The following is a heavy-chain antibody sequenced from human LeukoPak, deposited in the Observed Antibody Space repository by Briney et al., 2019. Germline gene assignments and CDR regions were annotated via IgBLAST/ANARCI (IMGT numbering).Heavy chain of an antibody. Sequence: SETLSLTCTVSGGSISSSSYYWSWIRQPPGKGLEWIGYIYYSGSTNYNPSLKSRVTISVDTSKNQFSLKLSSVTAADTAVYYCARFGDTAMGETGPGYYYYYMDVWGKGTTVTVSS. CDR3: ARFGDTAMGETGPGYYYYYMDV. J-gene: IGHJ6*03. CDR2: IYYSGST. CDR1: GGSISSSSYY. D-gene: IGHD5-18*01. V-gene: IGHV4-61*01.